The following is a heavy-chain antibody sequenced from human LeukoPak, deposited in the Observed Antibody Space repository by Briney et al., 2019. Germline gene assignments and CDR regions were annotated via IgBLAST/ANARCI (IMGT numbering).Heavy chain of an antibody. CDR3: AGSYYDSSGYLFYY. V-gene: IGHV4-59*01. CDR2: IYYSGST. CDR1: GGSISSYY. Sequence: SETLSLTCTVSGGSISSYYWSWIRQPPGKGLEWIGYIYYSGSTNYNPSLKSRVTISVDTSKNQFSLKLSSVTAADTAVYYCAGSYYDSSGYLFYYWGQGTLVTVSS. D-gene: IGHD3-22*01. J-gene: IGHJ4*02.